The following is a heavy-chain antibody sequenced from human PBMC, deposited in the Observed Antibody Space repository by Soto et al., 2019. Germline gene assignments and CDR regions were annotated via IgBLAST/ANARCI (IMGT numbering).Heavy chain of an antibody. CDR3: ARTRATLLWCGDNNWFDP. J-gene: IGHJ5*02. Sequence: QVQLVQSGAEVKKPGASVKVSCKASGYTFTSYGISWVRQAPGQGLEWMGWISAYNGNTNYAQKLQGRVTMTTDTATSTAYMELRSLRSDDTAVYYCARTRATLLWCGDNNWFDPWGQGTLVTVSS. V-gene: IGHV1-18*01. CDR1: GYTFTSYG. D-gene: IGHD3-10*01. CDR2: ISAYNGNT.